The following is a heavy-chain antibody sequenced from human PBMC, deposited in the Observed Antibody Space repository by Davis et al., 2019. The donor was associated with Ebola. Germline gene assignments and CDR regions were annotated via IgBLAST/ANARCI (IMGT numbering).Heavy chain of an antibody. Sequence: KFQGRVTITRDTSASTAYMELSSLRSEDTAVYYCARGYSSSWQKFYGMDVWGQGTTVTVSS. J-gene: IGHJ6*02. CDR3: ARGYSSSWQKFYGMDV. V-gene: IGHV1-3*01. D-gene: IGHD6-13*01.